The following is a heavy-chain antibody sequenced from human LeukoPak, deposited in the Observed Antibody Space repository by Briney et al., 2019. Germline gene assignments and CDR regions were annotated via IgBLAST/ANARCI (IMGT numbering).Heavy chain of an antibody. D-gene: IGHD4-17*01. Sequence: SETLSLTCAVYGGSFSGYYWSWIRQPPGKGLEWIGEIHHSGSTNYNPSLKSRVTISVDTSKNQFSLKLSPVTAADTAVYYCARNSAVTNSFDYWGQGTLVTVSS. J-gene: IGHJ4*02. V-gene: IGHV4-34*01. CDR2: IHHSGST. CDR3: ARNSAVTNSFDY. CDR1: GGSFSGYY.